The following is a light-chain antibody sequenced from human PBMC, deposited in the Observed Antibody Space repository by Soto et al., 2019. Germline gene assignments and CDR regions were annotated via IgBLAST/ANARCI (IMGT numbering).Light chain of an antibody. V-gene: IGLV2-23*01. CDR2: EGG. J-gene: IGLJ1*01. CDR1: SSDVGSSNL. Sequence: QSALTQPASVSGSPGQSISISCTGTSSDVGSSNLVSWYQQHPGKAPKLIIFEGGRRPSGVSGRLSGSKSGNTASLTIFGLQAADEADYYCCSFARSSTTYVFGTGNKVTVL. CDR3: CSFARSSTTYV.